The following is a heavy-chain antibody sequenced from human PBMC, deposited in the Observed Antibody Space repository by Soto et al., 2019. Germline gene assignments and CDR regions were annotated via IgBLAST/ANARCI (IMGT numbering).Heavy chain of an antibody. CDR1: GFTFSSYG. J-gene: IGHJ4*02. CDR3: AKDRDGWFGELYLFDY. D-gene: IGHD3-10*01. V-gene: IGHV3-30*18. Sequence: LRLSRAASGFTFSSYGMHWVRQAPGKGLEWVAVISYDGSNKYYADSVKGRFTISRDNSKNTLYLQMNSLRAEDTAVYYCAKDRDGWFGELYLFDYWGQGTLVTVSS. CDR2: ISYDGSNK.